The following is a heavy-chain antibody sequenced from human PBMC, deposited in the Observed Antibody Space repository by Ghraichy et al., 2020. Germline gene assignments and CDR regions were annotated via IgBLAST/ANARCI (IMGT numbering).Heavy chain of an antibody. CDR1: GYNLTRYA. CDR2: INGGNGET. D-gene: IGHD3-9*01. V-gene: IGHV1-3*01. Sequence: ASVKVSCEASGYNLTRYAMHWVRQAPGQRLEWMGRINGGNGETKYSQKFQGRVFITRDTSASIVYMELTSLRSEDTSVYYCARDRRQYDTLTGYSYWVDPWGQGTLVTVSS. J-gene: IGHJ5*02. CDR3: ARDRRQYDTLTGYSYWVDP.